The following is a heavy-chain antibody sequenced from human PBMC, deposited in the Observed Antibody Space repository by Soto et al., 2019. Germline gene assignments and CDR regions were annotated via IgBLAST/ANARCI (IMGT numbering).Heavy chain of an antibody. D-gene: IGHD2-8*01. J-gene: IGHJ6*02. V-gene: IGHV1-18*01. CDR3: ARVPEVGVPGKCYYYGMDV. Sequence: QVQLVQSGAEVKKPGASVKVSCKASGYTFTSYGISWVRQAPGQGLEWMGWISAYNGNTNYAQKLQGRVTMTTDTSTSTAYMELRSLRSDDTAVYYCARVPEVGVPGKCYYYGMDVWCQGTTVTGSS. CDR2: ISAYNGNT. CDR1: GYTFTSYG.